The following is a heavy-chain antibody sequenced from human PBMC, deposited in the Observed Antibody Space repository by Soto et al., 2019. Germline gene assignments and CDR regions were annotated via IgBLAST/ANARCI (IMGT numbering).Heavy chain of an antibody. CDR2: IWYDGSNK. J-gene: IGHJ6*02. V-gene: IGHV3-33*01. CDR1: GFTFSSYG. Sequence: HPGGSLRLSCAASGFTFSSYGMHWVRQAPGKGLEWVAVIWYDGSNKYYADSVKGRFTISRDNSKNTLYLQMNSLRAEDTAVYYCARDKPNYYDILTGQVGYYGMDVWGQGTTVTVSS. D-gene: IGHD3-9*01. CDR3: ARDKPNYYDILTGQVGYYGMDV.